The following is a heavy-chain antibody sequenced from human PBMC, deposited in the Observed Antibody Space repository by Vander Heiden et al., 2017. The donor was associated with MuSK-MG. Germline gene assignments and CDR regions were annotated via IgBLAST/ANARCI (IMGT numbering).Heavy chain of an antibody. D-gene: IGHD1-26*01. Sequence: EVQLLESGGGLVQPGGSLRLSCAASGFTFSSYAMSWVRQAPGKGLEWVSAISGSGGSTYYADSVKGRFTISRDNSKNTLYLQMNSLRAEDTAVYYCAKGSWDRQTYYYYYYMDVWGKGTTVTVSS. CDR1: GFTFSSYA. CDR2: ISGSGGST. J-gene: IGHJ6*03. CDR3: AKGSWDRQTYYYYYYMDV. V-gene: IGHV3-23*01.